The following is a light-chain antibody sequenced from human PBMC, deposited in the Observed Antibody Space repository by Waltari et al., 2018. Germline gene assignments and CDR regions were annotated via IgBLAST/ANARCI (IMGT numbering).Light chain of an antibody. CDR2: KDR. CDR3: LSPETRGSWV. Sequence: SYELTQSPSVSLSPAQTTRPPRSGAALPKNYAYWYQKKPGPAPVLIIFKDRQRPSGIPERFSGSTSGTTVTLTITGVQAEDEADYYCLSPETRGSWVFGGGTKLTVL. J-gene: IGLJ2*01. V-gene: IGLV3-25*03. CDR1: ALPKNY.